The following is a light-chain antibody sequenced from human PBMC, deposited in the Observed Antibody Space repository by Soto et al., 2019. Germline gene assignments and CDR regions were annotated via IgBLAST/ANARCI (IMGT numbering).Light chain of an antibody. J-gene: IGKJ4*01. V-gene: IGKV1-5*03. CDR1: QSIATW. CDR2: RAS. Sequence: DIQMTQSPSTLSASVGDRVTITCRASQSIATWLAWYQKKPEKAPKVLIYRASRLESGVPSRFSGSGSGTEFTLTISSLDPDDFATYYCQHSGGLTFAGGTKVEI. CDR3: QHSGGLT.